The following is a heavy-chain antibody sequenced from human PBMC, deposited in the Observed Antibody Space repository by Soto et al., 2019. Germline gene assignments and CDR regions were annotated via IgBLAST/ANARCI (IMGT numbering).Heavy chain of an antibody. CDR3: AKDQGPYGDYGSDY. CDR2: ISGSGGST. V-gene: IGHV3-23*01. Sequence: GGSLRLSCAASGFTFSSYAMSWVRQAPGKGLEWVSAISGSGGSTYYADSVKGRFTISRDNSKNTLYLQMNSLRAEDTAVYYCAKDQGPYGDYGSDYWGQGTLVTVSS. J-gene: IGHJ4*02. D-gene: IGHD4-17*01. CDR1: GFTFSSYA.